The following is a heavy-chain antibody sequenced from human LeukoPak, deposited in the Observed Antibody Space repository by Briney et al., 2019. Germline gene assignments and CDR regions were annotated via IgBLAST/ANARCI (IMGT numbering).Heavy chain of an antibody. Sequence: GGSLRLSCAASGFTFSSYGMHWVRQAPGKGLEWVAVTWYDGRNNYYAASVKGRFTISRDDSKTTVYLLMNSGRAADTAVYYCAREVAPLYFHYGMDVWGEGTTVTVSS. CDR3: AREVAPLYFHYGMDV. D-gene: IGHD2-21*01. CDR1: GFTFSSYG. J-gene: IGHJ6*01. V-gene: IGHV3-33*01. CDR2: TWYDGRNN.